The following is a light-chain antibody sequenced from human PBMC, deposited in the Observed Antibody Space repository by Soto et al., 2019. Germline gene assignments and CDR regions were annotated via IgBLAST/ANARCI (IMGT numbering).Light chain of an antibody. V-gene: IGKV3-15*01. CDR3: QQYNNWPPIC. J-gene: IGKJ5*01. CDR2: RAS. Sequence: TQSPSVLSASVGDRGTMTCRASQSVTSNLAWYQHKPGQSPRLLIYRASARATGVPDRFSGSGSGTEFTLTISSLQSEDFAIYYCQQYNNWPPICFGQGTRLEIK. CDR1: QSVTSN.